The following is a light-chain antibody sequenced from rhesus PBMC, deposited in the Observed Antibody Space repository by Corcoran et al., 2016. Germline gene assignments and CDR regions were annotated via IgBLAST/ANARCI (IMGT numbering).Light chain of an antibody. CDR2: DAS. CDR3: QQGHNWPWT. V-gene: IGKV3-35*01. Sequence: EIVMTQSPATLSLSPGEGATLSCRASQSVSTNLAWYQQRPGQPPKLLFSDASTRASDIPDRLSGSGSGIQFTLTISSLEPEDVGVYFGQQGHNWPWTCGQGTKVEI. J-gene: IGKJ1*01. CDR1: QSVSTN.